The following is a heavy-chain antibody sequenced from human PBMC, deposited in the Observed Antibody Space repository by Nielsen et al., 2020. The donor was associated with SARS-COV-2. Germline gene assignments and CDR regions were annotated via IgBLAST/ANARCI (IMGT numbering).Heavy chain of an antibody. CDR2: INPNSGGT. D-gene: IGHD2-2*03. CDR1: GYTFTGYY. V-gene: IGHV1-2*02. Sequence: ASVKVSCKASGYTFTGYYMHWVRQAPGQGLEWMGWINPNSGGTNYAQKLQGRVTMTTDTSTSTAYMELRSLRSDDTAVYYCARDGLGYCSSTSCSSGDYYYGMDVWGQGTTVTVSS. J-gene: IGHJ6*02. CDR3: ARDGLGYCSSTSCSSGDYYYGMDV.